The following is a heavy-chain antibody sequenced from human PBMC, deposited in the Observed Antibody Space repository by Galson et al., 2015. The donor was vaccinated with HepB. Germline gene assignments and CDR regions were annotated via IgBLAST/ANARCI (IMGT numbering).Heavy chain of an antibody. D-gene: IGHD4-11*01. CDR3: ARHHDYSEYVLPQTTLDP. J-gene: IGHJ5*02. CDR2: IYYSETT. V-gene: IGHV4-59*08. Sequence: LSLTCTVSGGSISSYCWSWIRQPPGKGLEWIGYIYYSETTNYNPSLKSRVTISVDTSKNRFSLNLSSVTAADTAVYYCARHHDYSEYVLPQTTLDPWGQGTLVTVSS. CDR1: GGSISSYC.